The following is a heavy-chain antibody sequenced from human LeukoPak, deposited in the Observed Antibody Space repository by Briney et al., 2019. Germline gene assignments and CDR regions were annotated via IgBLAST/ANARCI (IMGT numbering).Heavy chain of an antibody. CDR2: IYHSGIT. CDR3: ARRVRLWTNDLYYCETDV. V-gene: IGHV4-34*01. Sequence: SETLSLTCAVHGGSFSGSYWNWIRQPPGQGLEWMGEIYHSGITNYNPSLKSRVIISVDTPKKKFSLYVRAVTAADSAVYYCARRVRLWTNDLYYCETDVWGQGTTVTVSS. D-gene: IGHD2-21*01. CDR1: GGSFSGSY. J-gene: IGHJ6*01.